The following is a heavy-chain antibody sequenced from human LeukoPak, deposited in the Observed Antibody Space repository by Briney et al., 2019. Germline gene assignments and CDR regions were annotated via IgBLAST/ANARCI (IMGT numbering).Heavy chain of an antibody. Sequence: PSETLSLTCTVSGGSNSGYYWTWIRQSPGKGLEWIGYIHYSGSTNYNPSLKSRVTISLDTSKSQFSLKLSSVTAADTAVYYCARADGTNYYYYGMDVWGQGTTVTVSS. CDR2: IHYSGST. V-gene: IGHV4-59*01. J-gene: IGHJ6*02. CDR3: ARADGTNYYYYGMDV. D-gene: IGHD2-2*01. CDR1: GGSNSGYY.